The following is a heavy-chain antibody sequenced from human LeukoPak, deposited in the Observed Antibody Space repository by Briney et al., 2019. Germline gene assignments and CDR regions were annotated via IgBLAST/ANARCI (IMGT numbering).Heavy chain of an antibody. CDR2: ISAYNGNT. CDR1: GYTFTSYG. V-gene: IGHV1-18*01. J-gene: IGHJ6*03. CDR3: ARLPRDFWSGYYYYYYMDV. Sequence: GASVKVSCKASGYTFTSYGISWVRQAPGQGLEWMGWISAYNGNTNYAQKLQGRVTMTTDTSTSTAYMELRSLRSDDTAVYYCARLPRDFWSGYYYYYYMDVWGKGTTVTVSS. D-gene: IGHD3-3*01.